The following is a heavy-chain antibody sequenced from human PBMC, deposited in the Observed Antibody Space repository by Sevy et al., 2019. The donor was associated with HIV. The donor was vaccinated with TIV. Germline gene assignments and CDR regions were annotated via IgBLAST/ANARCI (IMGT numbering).Heavy chain of an antibody. J-gene: IGHJ4*02. V-gene: IGHV2-70*01. Sequence: SGPTLVKPTQTLTLTCTFSGFSLSTSGMCVSWIRQPPGKAREWLALIDWDDDKYYSTSLKTRLTISKDTSKNQVDLTMTNMDPVDTATYYCARTIRREITMVREGYFDYWGQGTLVTVSS. CDR1: GFSLSTSGMC. D-gene: IGHD3-10*01. CDR3: ARTIRREITMVREGYFDY. CDR2: IDWDDDK.